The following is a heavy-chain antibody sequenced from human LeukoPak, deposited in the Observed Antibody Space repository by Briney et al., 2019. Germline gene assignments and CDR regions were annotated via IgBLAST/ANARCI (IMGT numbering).Heavy chain of an antibody. V-gene: IGHV3-33*01. D-gene: IGHD2-2*01. J-gene: IGHJ3*02. CDR3: ARAEVPAAIKSGAFDI. Sequence: PARSLRLSCAASGFTFSSYGMHWLRQAPGKGLKGVAVIWDDASNKYYADSVKGRFTISRDNSKNTLYLQMNSLRAEDTAVYYCARAEVPAAIKSGAFDIWGQGTMVTVSS. CDR1: GFTFSSYG. CDR2: IWDDASNK.